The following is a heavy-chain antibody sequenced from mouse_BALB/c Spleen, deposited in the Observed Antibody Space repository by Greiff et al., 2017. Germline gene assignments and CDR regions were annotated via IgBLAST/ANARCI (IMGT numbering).Heavy chain of an antibody. CDR2: IDPFNGGT. Sequence: VQLQQSGPELMKPGASVKISCKASGYSFTSYYMHWVKQSPGKSLEWIGYIDPFNGGTSYNQKFKGKATLTVDKSSSTAYMHLSSLTSEDSAVYYCATHYYGSSYVAWFAYWGQGTLVTVSA. J-gene: IGHJ3*01. V-gene: IGHV1S135*01. D-gene: IGHD1-1*01. CDR1: GYSFTSYY. CDR3: ATHYYGSSYVAWFAY.